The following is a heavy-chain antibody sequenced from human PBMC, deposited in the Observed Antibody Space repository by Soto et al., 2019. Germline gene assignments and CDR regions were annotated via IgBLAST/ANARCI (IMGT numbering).Heavy chain of an antibody. D-gene: IGHD2-8*02. Sequence: PSETLSLTCAVYGGSFSGYYWTWIRQPPGTGLEWIGEINRSGSTNYNQSLKSRVTISVDTSKNQFSLKLTSVTAADTAVYYCARDKITGLFDYWGQGTLVTV. J-gene: IGHJ4*02. CDR2: INRSGST. CDR1: GGSFSGYY. CDR3: ARDKITGLFDY. V-gene: IGHV4-34*01.